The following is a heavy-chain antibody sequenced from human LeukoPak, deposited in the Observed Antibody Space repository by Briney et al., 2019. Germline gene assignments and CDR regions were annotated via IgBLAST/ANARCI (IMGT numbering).Heavy chain of an antibody. J-gene: IGHJ6*03. CDR1: GYTFTSYG. CDR3: ARDIGSSWYMYYYYYMDV. CDR2: ISAYNGNT. Sequence: ASVKVSCKASGYTFTSYGISWVRQAPGQGLEWMGWISAYNGNTKYDQKLQGRVTMTTDTSTSTAYMELRSLRSDDTAVYYCARDIGSSWYMYYYYYMDVWGKGTTDTVSS. D-gene: IGHD6-13*01. V-gene: IGHV1-18*01.